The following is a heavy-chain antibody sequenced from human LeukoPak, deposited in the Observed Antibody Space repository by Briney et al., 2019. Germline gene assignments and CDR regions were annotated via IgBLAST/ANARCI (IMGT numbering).Heavy chain of an antibody. CDR3: ARGLIAAAVNWFDP. V-gene: IGHV1-8*01. CDR1: GYTFTSYD. CDR2: MNPNSGNT. J-gene: IGHJ5*02. Sequence: ASVKVSCKASGYTFTSYDINWVRQATGQGLEWMGWMNPNSGNTGYAQKFQGRVTMTRNTSISTAYMELSSLRSEDTAVYYCARGLIAAAVNWFDPWGQGTLVTVSS. D-gene: IGHD6-13*01.